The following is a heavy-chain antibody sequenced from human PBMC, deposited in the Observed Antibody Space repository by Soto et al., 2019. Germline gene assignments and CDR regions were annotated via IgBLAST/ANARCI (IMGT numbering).Heavy chain of an antibody. Sequence: GESLKISCKGSGYGFSNYWIAWVRQVAGKGLECMGIIYPGDSDTRYSPSFQGQVTMSADKSIRTAYLQWSSLKASDSATYYCARAMGSGGNYDFWGQGTSVTVSS. CDR3: ARAMGSGGNYDF. D-gene: IGHD5-18*01. CDR2: IYPGDSDT. CDR1: GYGFSNYW. V-gene: IGHV5-51*01. J-gene: IGHJ4*02.